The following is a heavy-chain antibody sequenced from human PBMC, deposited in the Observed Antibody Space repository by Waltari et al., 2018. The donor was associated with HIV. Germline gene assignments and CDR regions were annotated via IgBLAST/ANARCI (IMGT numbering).Heavy chain of an antibody. CDR3: ARDVSPELYYYDGMDV. J-gene: IGHJ6*02. Sequence: QVQLVESGGGLVKPGGSLRLSCAASGFTFNDYYMSWIRQAPGKGVGWVSYISSSGSTIYYADSVKGRFTISRDNAKNSLELQMNSLRAEDTAVYYWARDVSPELYYYDGMDVWGQGTTGTVSS. D-gene: IGHD1-7*01. CDR2: ISSSGSTI. V-gene: IGHV3-11*01. CDR1: GFTFNDYY.